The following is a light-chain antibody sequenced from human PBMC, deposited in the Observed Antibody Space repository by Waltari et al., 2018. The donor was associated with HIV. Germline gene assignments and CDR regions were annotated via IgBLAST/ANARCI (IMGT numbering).Light chain of an antibody. V-gene: IGLV1-44*01. J-gene: IGLJ2*01. CDR2: TND. CDR1: SSNIGSHS. Sequence: QSVLTQPPSASGTPGQRVTISCSGSSSNIGSHSVNWYQQLPGTAPKLLIYTNDQRPSGVPDRFSGSKSGTSASLAITGPQSKDEADYYCAAWDDSLIGVIFGGGTKLTVL. CDR3: AAWDDSLIGVI.